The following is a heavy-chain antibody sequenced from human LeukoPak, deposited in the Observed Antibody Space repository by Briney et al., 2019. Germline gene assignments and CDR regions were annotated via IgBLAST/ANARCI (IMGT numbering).Heavy chain of an antibody. J-gene: IGHJ4*02. Sequence: ASVMVSCKASGYTFTGYYMHWVRQAPGQGLEWMGWINPNSGGTNYAQKFQGRVTMTRDTSISTAYMELSRLRSDDTAVYYCARAPYYYGSGSYVYFDYWGQGTLVTVSS. CDR3: ARAPYYYGSGSYVYFDY. V-gene: IGHV1-2*02. CDR1: GYTFTGYY. D-gene: IGHD3-10*01. CDR2: INPNSGGT.